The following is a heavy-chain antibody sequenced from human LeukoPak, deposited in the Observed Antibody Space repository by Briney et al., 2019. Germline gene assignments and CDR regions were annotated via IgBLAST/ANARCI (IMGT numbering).Heavy chain of an antibody. Sequence: GGSLRLSCAASGFTFRSYGMSWVRQAPGKGLEWVSSLSGSGGSTYYADSVKGRFTISRVNSKNTLFLHMNSLRAEDTAVYYCAKALGGYDFDYWGQGTLVTVSS. J-gene: IGHJ4*02. CDR3: AKALGGYDFDY. V-gene: IGHV3-23*01. D-gene: IGHD3-16*01. CDR2: LSGSGGST. CDR1: GFTFRSYG.